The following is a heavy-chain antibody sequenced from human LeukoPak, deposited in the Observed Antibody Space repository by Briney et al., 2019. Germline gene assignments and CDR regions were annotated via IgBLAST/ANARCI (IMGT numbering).Heavy chain of an antibody. J-gene: IGHJ5*02. CDR1: GYTFTSYG. D-gene: IGHD2-2*02. CDR2: ISAYNGNT. Sequence: ASVKVSCKASGYTFTSYGISWVRQAPGQGLEWMGWISAYNGNTNYAQKLQGRVTMTTDTSTSTAYMELSSLRSEVTAVYYCARDLGCSSTSCYMAYNWFDPWGQGTLVTVSS. CDR3: ARDLGCSSTSCYMAYNWFDP. V-gene: IGHV1-18*01.